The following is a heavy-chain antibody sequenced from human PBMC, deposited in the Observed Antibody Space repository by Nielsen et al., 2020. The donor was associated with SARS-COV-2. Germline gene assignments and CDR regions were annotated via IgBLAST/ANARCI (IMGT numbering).Heavy chain of an antibody. D-gene: IGHD4-11*01. Sequence: ASVKVSCKASTYTFPTYGVTWVRQAPGQGLEWMGCISARNGHTHYAQTFQGRVTLTTDTSTGTAYMELTSLTSDDTAVYYCARTVTTDLYYFHMDVWGQGTTVTVSS. J-gene: IGHJ6*03. V-gene: IGHV1-18*04. CDR1: TYTFPTYG. CDR3: ARTVTTDLYYFHMDV. CDR2: ISARNGHT.